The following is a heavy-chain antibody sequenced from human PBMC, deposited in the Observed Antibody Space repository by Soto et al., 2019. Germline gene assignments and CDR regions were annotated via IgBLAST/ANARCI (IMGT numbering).Heavy chain of an antibody. CDR1: GFTFSSYV. CDR2: ISGSGVDT. Sequence: GGSLRLSCAASGFTFSSYVMTWVRQGPGKGLDWVSGISGSGVDTYYAASVKGRFTISRDNSKNTLYLQMNSLRAEDTAVYYCAKGRGAVVAPRFDPWGQGTLVTVSS. J-gene: IGHJ5*02. V-gene: IGHV3-23*01. D-gene: IGHD2-21*01. CDR3: AKGRGAVVAPRFDP.